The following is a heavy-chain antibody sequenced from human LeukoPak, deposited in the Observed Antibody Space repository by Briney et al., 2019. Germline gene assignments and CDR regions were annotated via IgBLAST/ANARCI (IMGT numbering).Heavy chain of an antibody. CDR2: ISAYNGNT. CDR3: ARGLLVVGAGRPTLFDY. Sequence: ASAKVSCKASGYTFTSYGISWVRQAPGQELEWMGGISAYNGNTNNAQKLQGRVTMTTDTSTSTAYMALRSLRSDDTAVYYCARGLLVVGAGRPTLFDYWGQGTLVTVSS. V-gene: IGHV1-18*01. J-gene: IGHJ4*02. D-gene: IGHD1-26*01. CDR1: GYTFTSYG.